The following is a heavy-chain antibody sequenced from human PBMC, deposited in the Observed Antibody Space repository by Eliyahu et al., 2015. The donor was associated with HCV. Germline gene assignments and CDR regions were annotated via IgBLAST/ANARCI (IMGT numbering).Heavy chain of an antibody. V-gene: IGHV3-15*01. Sequence: EVQLVESGGGLVKPGGSLRLSCAXSGFTFSXAWXXWVRQAPGKGXEWVGXIKSKTDGGTTXYAAPVKGRFTISRDDSKNTLYLQMNSLKTEDTAVYYCTTFNVLRYFDWLGGGYFDLWGRGTLVTVSS. D-gene: IGHD3-9*01. CDR2: IKSKTDGGTT. CDR3: TTFNVLRYFDWLGGGYFDL. CDR1: GFTFSXAW. J-gene: IGHJ2*01.